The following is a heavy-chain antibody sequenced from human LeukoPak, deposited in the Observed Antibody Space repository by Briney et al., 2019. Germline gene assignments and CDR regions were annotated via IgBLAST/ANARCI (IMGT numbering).Heavy chain of an antibody. CDR1: GYTFTSYG. Sequence: GAPVKVSCKASGYTFTSYGISWVRQAPGQGLEWMGWISAYNGNTNYAQKFQGRVTMTRDTSISTAYMELSRLRSDDTAVYYCARVSSAPFDYWGQGTLVTVSS. CDR3: ARVSSAPFDY. J-gene: IGHJ4*02. V-gene: IGHV1-18*01. CDR2: ISAYNGNT. D-gene: IGHD3-10*01.